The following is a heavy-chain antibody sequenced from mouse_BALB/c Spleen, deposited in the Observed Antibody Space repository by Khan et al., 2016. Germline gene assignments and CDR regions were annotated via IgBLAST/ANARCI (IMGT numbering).Heavy chain of an antibody. Sequence: QVQLQQSGAELARPGASVKLSCKASGYTFTDSYINWVKQRTGQGLEWIGEIYPGSGNTYYNEKFKGKATLTADKSSSTAYMQLSSLTSEDSAVYFCARSVYYGSYVDYWGQGTTLTVSS. D-gene: IGHD2-2*01. J-gene: IGHJ2*01. V-gene: IGHV1-77*01. CDR1: GYTFTDSY. CDR3: ARSVYYGSYVDY. CDR2: IYPGSGNT.